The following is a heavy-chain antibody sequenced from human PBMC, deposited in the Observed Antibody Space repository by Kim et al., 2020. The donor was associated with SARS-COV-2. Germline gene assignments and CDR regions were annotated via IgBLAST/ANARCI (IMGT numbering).Heavy chain of an antibody. CDR3: AEAGYRDPGDDAFAV. D-gene: IGHD3-16*01. J-gene: IGHJ3*01. CDR1: GFTFSTYG. V-gene: IGHV3-33*06. Sequence: GGSLRLSCAASGFTFSTYGMHWVRQAPGKGLEWVALIWFDAGNKYYADSVKGRFTISRDNSRNILYLEMNSLRAEDTAMYYCAEAGYRDPGDDAFAVWGQGTMVTVSS. CDR2: IWFDAGNK.